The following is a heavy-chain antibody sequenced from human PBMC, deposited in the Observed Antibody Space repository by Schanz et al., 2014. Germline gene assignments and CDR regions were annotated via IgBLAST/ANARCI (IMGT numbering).Heavy chain of an antibody. CDR3: ARSMIIVDKAFDY. Sequence: VQLVESGGGLIQPGGSLRLSCAVSGFTVNTNYMSWVRQAPGRGLEWVSSISRSSGRIYYSDSVKGRFTISRDNSKNTLYLQMNSLRVEDTAVYYCARSMIIVDKAFDYWGQGTLVTVSS. CDR2: SRSSGRI. V-gene: IGHV3-53*01. J-gene: IGHJ4*02. D-gene: IGHD3-22*01. CDR1: GFTVNTNY.